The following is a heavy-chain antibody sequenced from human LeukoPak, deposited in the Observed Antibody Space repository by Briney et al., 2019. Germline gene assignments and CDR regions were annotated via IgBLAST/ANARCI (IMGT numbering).Heavy chain of an antibody. D-gene: IGHD3-10*01. CDR1: DDSITIYY. Sequence: SETLSLTCTVSDDSITIYYWTWIRQPPGRGLEWIGYIDHTGSTNYNPSLNSRVTISRDTSKNHFSLELTSATAADTAVYYCARGGADGSGSYPYYYYYMDVWGKGTTVTISS. CDR2: IDHTGST. V-gene: IGHV4-59*01. J-gene: IGHJ6*03. CDR3: ARGGADGSGSYPYYYYYMDV.